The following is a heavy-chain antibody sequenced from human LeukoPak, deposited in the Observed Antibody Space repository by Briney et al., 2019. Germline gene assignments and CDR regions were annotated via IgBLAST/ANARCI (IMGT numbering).Heavy chain of an antibody. Sequence: GGSLRLSCAASGFTFSSNSMNWVRQAPGKGLEWVSSISSGSSYIYYADSVKGRFTISRDNARNSLYLQMNSLRAEDTAVYYCARGQDGYNHFDYWGQGTLVTVSS. J-gene: IGHJ4*02. D-gene: IGHD5-24*01. CDR2: ISSGSSYI. CDR1: GFTFSSNS. CDR3: ARGQDGYNHFDY. V-gene: IGHV3-21*01.